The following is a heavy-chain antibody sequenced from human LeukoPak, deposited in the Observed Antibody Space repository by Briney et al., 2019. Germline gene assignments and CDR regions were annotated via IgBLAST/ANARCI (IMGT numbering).Heavy chain of an antibody. CDR1: GFTFSSYA. CDR2: ISYDGSNK. D-gene: IGHD5-24*01. J-gene: IGHJ4*02. V-gene: IGHV3-30-3*01. CDR3: ARESQGDAIFDY. Sequence: GGSLRLSCAASGFTFSSYAMHWVRQAPGKELEWVAVISYDGSNKYYADSVKGRFTISRDNSKDTLYLQMNSLRAEDTAVYYCARESQGDAIFDYWGQGTLVTVSS.